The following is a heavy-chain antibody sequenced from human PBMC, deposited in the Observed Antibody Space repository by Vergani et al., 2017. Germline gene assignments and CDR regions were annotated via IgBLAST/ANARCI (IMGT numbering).Heavy chain of an antibody. J-gene: IGHJ2*01. V-gene: IGHV3-48*01. Sequence: EVQLVESGGGLVQPGGSLRLSCAASGFTFSSYSMNWVRQAPGKGLEWVSYISSSSSTIYYADSVKGRFTISRDNAKNSLYLQMNSLRAEDTAVYYCARVDTVTTYWYFDLGGRGTLVTVSS. D-gene: IGHD4-17*01. CDR3: ARVDTVTTYWYFDL. CDR2: ISSSSSTI. CDR1: GFTFSSYS.